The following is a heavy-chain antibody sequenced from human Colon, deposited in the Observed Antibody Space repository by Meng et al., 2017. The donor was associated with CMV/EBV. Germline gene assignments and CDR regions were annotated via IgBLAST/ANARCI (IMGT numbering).Heavy chain of an antibody. D-gene: IGHD3-10*01. CDR3: ARDRVTMVRASSGWFDP. CDR1: GGAFTNYA. V-gene: IGHV1-69*05. J-gene: IGHJ5*02. CDR2: IIPVFGSP. Sequence: SVKVSCKASGGAFTNYALNWVRQAPGQGLEWMGGIIPVFGSPEYAQKFQGRLTITTDTSISTAYMELSRLRSDDTAVYYCARDRVTMVRASSGWFDPWGQGTLVTVSS.